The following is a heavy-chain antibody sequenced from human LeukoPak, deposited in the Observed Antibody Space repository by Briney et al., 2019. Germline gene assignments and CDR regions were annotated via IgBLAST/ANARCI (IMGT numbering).Heavy chain of an antibody. CDR1: GFTFSDYY. V-gene: IGHV3-11*01. J-gene: IGHJ3*02. D-gene: IGHD3-9*01. CDR3: ARGFDWKDAFDI. CDR2: ISSSGSTI. Sequence: PGGSLRLSCAASGFTFSDYYMSWIRQAPGKGLEWVSYISSSGSTIYYADSVTGRFTISGDISKNTLYLQMNSLRAEDTAVYYCARGFDWKDAFDIWGQGTMVTVSS.